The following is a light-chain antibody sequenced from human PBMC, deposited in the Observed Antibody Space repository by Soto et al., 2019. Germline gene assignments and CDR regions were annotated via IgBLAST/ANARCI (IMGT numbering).Light chain of an antibody. CDR1: SSDVGGYNY. Sequence: QSALTQPRSVSGSPGQSVTISCTGTSSDVGGYNYVSWYQQHPGKAPKIMIYDVSKRPSGVPDRFSGSKSGNTASLTISGLQAEDEADYYCCSYAGSYTFPYVFGTGTKLTVL. J-gene: IGLJ1*01. V-gene: IGLV2-11*01. CDR3: CSYAGSYTFPYV. CDR2: DVS.